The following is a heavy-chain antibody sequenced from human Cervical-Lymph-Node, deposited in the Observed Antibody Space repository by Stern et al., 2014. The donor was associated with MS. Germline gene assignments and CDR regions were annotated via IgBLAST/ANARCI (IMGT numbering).Heavy chain of an antibody. J-gene: IGHJ4*02. CDR1: GYSFTSYW. CDR2: NYPGDSDT. V-gene: IGHV5-51*01. Sequence: VQLVQSRAEVKKPGASLKISCKGSGYSFTSYWIGWERQMTRKGLEWMGINYPGDSDTRYSPSFQGQVTISADKSISTAYLQWSSLKASDTAMYYCARHCGFRPGCIDYWGQGTLVTVSS. D-gene: IGHD2-21*01. CDR3: ARHCGFRPGCIDY.